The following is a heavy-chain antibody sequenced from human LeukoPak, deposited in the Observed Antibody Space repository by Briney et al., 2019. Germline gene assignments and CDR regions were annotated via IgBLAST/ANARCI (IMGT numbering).Heavy chain of an antibody. CDR2: IYSSGST. D-gene: IGHD3-3*01. Sequence: SETLSLTCTVSGAAISTYFWSWIRQSPGKGLEWIGSIYSSGSTKYNPSLKSRVTISVDASKNQFALTLSSLTAAYTALYYCARDFWSGSEEFDPWGQGTLVTVSS. CDR3: ARDFWSGSEEFDP. V-gene: IGHV4-59*01. J-gene: IGHJ5*02. CDR1: GAAISTYF.